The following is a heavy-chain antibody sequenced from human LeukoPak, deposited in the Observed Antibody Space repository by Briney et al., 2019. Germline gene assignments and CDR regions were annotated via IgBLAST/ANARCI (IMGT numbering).Heavy chain of an antibody. CDR1: GFTFSSFA. CDR2: ISGSGGST. V-gene: IGHV3-23*01. CDR3: AKDHEYTYISPDFYFDY. J-gene: IGHJ4*02. D-gene: IGHD5-18*01. Sequence: GGSLRLSCAASGFTFSSFAMSWVRQAPGKGLEWVSTISGSGGSTYYADSVKGRFTISRDDSKNTLYLQINSLRAEDTAVCYCAKDHEYTYISPDFYFDYWGQGTLVTVSS.